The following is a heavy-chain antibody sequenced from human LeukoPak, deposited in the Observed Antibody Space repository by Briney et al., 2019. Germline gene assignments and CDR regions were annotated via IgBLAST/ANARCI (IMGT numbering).Heavy chain of an antibody. CDR1: GGSISSYY. V-gene: IGHV4-59*01. Sequence: SETLSLTCTVSGGSISSYYWSWIRQPPGKGLEWIGYIYYSGSTNYNPSLKSRVTISVDTSKNQFSLKLSSVTAADTAVYYCARVAVNTAMPSGSLYYFDFWGQGNLVTVSS. J-gene: IGHJ4*02. D-gene: IGHD5-18*01. CDR3: ARVAVNTAMPSGSLYYFDF. CDR2: IYYSGST.